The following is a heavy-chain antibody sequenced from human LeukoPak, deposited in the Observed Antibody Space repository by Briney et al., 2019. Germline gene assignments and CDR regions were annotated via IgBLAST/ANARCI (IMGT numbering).Heavy chain of an antibody. CDR3: ARDPCGSCYSYYFDY. V-gene: IGHV3-7*01. CDR2: IKQDGSEK. D-gene: IGHD2-15*01. CDR1: GFTFSSYW. Sequence: PGGSLRLSCEASGFTFSSYWMSWVRQAPGKGLEWVANIKQDGSEKKYLDSVKGRFTISRYNAKNSMYLQMNSLRAEDTAVYYCARDPCGSCYSYYFDYWGQGTLVTVSS. J-gene: IGHJ4*02.